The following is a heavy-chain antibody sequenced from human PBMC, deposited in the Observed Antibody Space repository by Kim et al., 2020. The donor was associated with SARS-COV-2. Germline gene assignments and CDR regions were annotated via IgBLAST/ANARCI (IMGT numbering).Heavy chain of an antibody. CDR1: GGTFSSYA. CDR2: IIPIFGTA. D-gene: IGHD3-22*01. V-gene: IGHV1-69*13. J-gene: IGHJ3*01. CDR3: ARGGNYYDSSGYPSKRGAFDF. Sequence: SVTVSCKASGGTFSSYAISWVRQAPGQGLEWMGGIIPIFGTANYAQKFQGRVTITADESTSTAYMELSSLRSEDTAVEYCARGGNYYDSSGYPSKRGAFDFWGQGTMVTVSS.